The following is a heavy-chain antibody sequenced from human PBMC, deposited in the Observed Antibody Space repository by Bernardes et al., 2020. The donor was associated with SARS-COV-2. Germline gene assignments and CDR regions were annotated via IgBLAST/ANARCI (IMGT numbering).Heavy chain of an antibody. D-gene: IGHD4-17*01. J-gene: IGHJ4*02. Sequence: GGSLRLSCAASGYSFSSYAMTWVRQAPGKGLEWVSAISGSAGSTSYADSLKGRFTISRDNSKNTLYLQMNSLRAEDTAVYYCARSGDYGDFGGILRGYYVGDWCQGTLVTVSA. CDR1: GYSFSSYA. V-gene: IGHV3-23*01. CDR2: ISGSAGST. CDR3: ARSGDYGDFGGILRGYYVGD.